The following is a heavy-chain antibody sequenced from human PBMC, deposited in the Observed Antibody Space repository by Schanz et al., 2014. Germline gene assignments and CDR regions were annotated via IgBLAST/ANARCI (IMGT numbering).Heavy chain of an antibody. V-gene: IGHV3-23*01. CDR2: ISDSGDTA. CDR1: GFTFTNYA. D-gene: IGHD3-9*01. CDR3: AKAADWPVTRFDP. Sequence: DVQLLESGGGLVQPGGSLRLSCAASGFTFTNYAMSWVRQAPGKGLEWVSLISDSGDTAYYADSVKGRFTISSDSSKNTLYLQMSSLRADDTAVYYCAKAADWPVTRFDPWGQGTLVTVSS. J-gene: IGHJ5*02.